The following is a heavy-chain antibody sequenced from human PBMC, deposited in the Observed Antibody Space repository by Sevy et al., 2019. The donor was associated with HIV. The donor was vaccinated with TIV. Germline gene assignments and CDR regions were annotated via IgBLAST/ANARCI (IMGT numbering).Heavy chain of an antibody. CDR1: GFTFSSYS. CDR3: ARAGGDTAYAIDV. J-gene: IGHJ6*02. D-gene: IGHD2-21*01. CDR2: ISSSSSTI. Sequence: GGSLRLSCAASGFTFSSYSMNWVRQAPGKGLEWVSYISSSSSTILNADSVKGRFTISRDNAKNSLFLQMNSLRAEDTAVYYCARAGGDTAYAIDVRGQGTTVTVSS. V-gene: IGHV3-48*01.